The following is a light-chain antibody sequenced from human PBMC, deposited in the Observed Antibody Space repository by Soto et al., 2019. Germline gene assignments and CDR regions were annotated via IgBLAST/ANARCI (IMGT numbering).Light chain of an antibody. CDR1: QGISSY. CDR2: AAS. J-gene: IGKJ1*01. V-gene: IGKV1-9*01. Sequence: DIQLTQSPSFLSASVGDRVTITCRASQGISSYLAWYQQKPGKAPKLLIYAASTLQSGVPSRFSGSGSGTELTLTISSLQPEDFATYSCQQLNSSPWTFGQGTKVEIQ. CDR3: QQLNSSPWT.